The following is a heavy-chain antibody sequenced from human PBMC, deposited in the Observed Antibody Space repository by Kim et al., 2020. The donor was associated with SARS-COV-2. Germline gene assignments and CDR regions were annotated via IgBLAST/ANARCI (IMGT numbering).Heavy chain of an antibody. J-gene: IGHJ4*02. D-gene: IGHD3-16*02. CDR2: IFTGGNT. CDR1: GISITNNY. CDR3: ARDHGFKELSFDF. V-gene: IGHV3-53*01. Sequence: GGSLRLSCAVSGISITNNYMTWVRQAAGKGLEWVSVIFTGGNTYYGESAKGRFTISRDTSTNMVYLQMNDLRGDDTAMYFCARDHGFKELSFDFWGQGTL.